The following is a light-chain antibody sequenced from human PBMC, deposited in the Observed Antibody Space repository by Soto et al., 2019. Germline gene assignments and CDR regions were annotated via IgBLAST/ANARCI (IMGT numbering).Light chain of an antibody. CDR3: QQYGSSSYT. CDR1: QSVGSNY. Sequence: EIVLTQSPGTLSLSPGERATLSCRASQSVGSNYLAWYQQKPGQAPRLLIYGASSRAAGIPDRFSGSGSGTDFTLTISSLEPEDFAVYYCQQYGSSSYTFGQGTKLEIK. CDR2: GAS. J-gene: IGKJ2*01. V-gene: IGKV3-20*01.